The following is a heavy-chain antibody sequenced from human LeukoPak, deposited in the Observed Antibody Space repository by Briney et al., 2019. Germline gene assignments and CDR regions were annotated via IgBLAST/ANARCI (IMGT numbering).Heavy chain of an antibody. J-gene: IGHJ1*01. V-gene: IGHV1-3*01. CDR3: ATTVSAGTYRYFQH. CDR2: INAGNGNT. Sequence: ASVTVSCKASGSIFTTYAMHWVRQAPGQSLEWMGWINAGNGNTKYLQKFQGRVTITRDTSANIAYMELSSLRSEDTAVYYCATTVSAGTYRYFQHWGQGTLVTVSS. CDR1: GSIFTTYA. D-gene: IGHD6-13*01.